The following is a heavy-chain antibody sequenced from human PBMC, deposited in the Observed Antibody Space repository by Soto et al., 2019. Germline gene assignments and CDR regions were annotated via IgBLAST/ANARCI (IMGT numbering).Heavy chain of an antibody. CDR3: ARDMLITMVRGVIIPDYGMDV. CDR1: GFTFSDYY. CDR2: ISSSGSII. J-gene: IGHJ6*02. Sequence: GGSLRLSCAASGFTFSDYYMSWIRQAPGKGLEWVSYISSSGSIIYYADSVKGRFTISRDNAKNSLYLQMNSLRAEDTAVYYCARDMLITMVRGVIIPDYGMDVWGQGTTVTVSS. V-gene: IGHV3-11*01. D-gene: IGHD3-10*01.